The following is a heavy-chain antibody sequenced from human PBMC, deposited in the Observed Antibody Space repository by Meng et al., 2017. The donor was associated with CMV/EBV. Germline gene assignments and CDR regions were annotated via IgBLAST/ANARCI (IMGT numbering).Heavy chain of an antibody. D-gene: IGHD5-18*01. CDR2: ISSSSSYI. CDR1: GFTFSSYS. V-gene: IGHV3-21*01. J-gene: IGHJ4*02. Sequence: ACGFTFSSYSMNWVRQAPGKGLEWVSSISSSSSYIYYADSVKGRFTISRDNAKNSLYLQMNSLRAEDTAVYYCARDPSGYSYGFLDYWGQGTLVTVSS. CDR3: ARDPSGYSYGFLDY.